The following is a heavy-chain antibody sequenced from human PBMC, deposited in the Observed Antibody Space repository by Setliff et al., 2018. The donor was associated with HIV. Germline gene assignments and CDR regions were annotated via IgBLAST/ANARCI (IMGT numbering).Heavy chain of an antibody. D-gene: IGHD2-8*02. CDR2: IQTSGST. Sequence: SETLSLTCTVSGGSISNYYWSWIRQPAGKGLEWIGRIQTSGSTTYNPSLESRVTMSVDRSNNQFSLELTSVTAADTAVYYCARIDPGKYWSSDYWGPGTLVTVSS. J-gene: IGHJ4*02. CDR3: ARIDPGKYWSSDY. V-gene: IGHV4-4*07. CDR1: GGSISNYY.